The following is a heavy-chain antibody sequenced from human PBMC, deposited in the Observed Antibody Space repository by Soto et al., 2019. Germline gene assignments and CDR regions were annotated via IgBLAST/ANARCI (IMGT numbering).Heavy chain of an antibody. CDR2: INPNGGST. V-gene: IGHV1-46*01. CDR1: GYIFTNYY. J-gene: IGHJ4*01. CDR3: ERGIYSGDK. D-gene: IGHD2-21*01. Sequence: ASVKVSCKASGYIFTNYYIHWVRQAPGQGLEWMAIINPNGGSTNCAQEFQGRITLTRDTSTSTVYMDLSSLTSEDTAVYYCERGIYSGDKWGHGTLVTVFS.